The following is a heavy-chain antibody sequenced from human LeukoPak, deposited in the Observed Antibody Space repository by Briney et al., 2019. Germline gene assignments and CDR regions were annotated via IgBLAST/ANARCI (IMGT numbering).Heavy chain of an antibody. CDR3: ATTRNLRYFDWLDY. D-gene: IGHD3-9*01. CDR2: IYSGGST. CDR1: EFTVSSNY. Sequence: GGSLRLSCTASEFTVSSNYMSWVRQAPGKGLEWVSVIYSGGSTYYADSVKGRFTISGDNSKNTLYLQMNSLRAEDTAVYYCATTRNLRYFDWLDYWGQGTLVTVSS. J-gene: IGHJ4*02. V-gene: IGHV3-66*02.